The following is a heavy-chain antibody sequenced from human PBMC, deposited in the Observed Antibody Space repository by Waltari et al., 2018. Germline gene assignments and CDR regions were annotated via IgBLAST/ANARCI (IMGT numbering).Heavy chain of an antibody. CDR1: GFTFSSYG. D-gene: IGHD2-2*02. J-gene: IGHJ4*02. Sequence: QVQLVESGGGVVQPGGSLRLSCAASGFTFSSYGMHWVRQAPGKGLEWVAFIRYDGSNKYYADSVKGRFTISRDNSKNTLYLQMNSLRAEDTAVYYCAKEGGADIVVVPAAIRGALDYWGQGTLVTVSS. CDR2: IRYDGSNK. CDR3: AKEGGADIVVVPAAIRGALDY. V-gene: IGHV3-30*02.